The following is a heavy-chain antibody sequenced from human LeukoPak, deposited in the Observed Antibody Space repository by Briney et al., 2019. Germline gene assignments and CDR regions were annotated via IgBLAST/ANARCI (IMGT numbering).Heavy chain of an antibody. Sequence: PGGSLRLSCAASGFTFSSYSMNWVRQAPGKGLEWVSSISSSSSYIYYADSVKGRFTISRDNAKNSLYLQMNSLRAEDTAVYYCAREIAVAGTPNWFDPWGQGTLVTVSS. CDR2: ISSSSSYI. CDR1: GFTFSSYS. V-gene: IGHV3-21*01. J-gene: IGHJ5*02. CDR3: AREIAVAGTPNWFDP. D-gene: IGHD6-19*01.